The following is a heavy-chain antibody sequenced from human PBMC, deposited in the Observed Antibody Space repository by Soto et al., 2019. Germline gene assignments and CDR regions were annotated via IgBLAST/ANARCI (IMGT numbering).Heavy chain of an antibody. J-gene: IGHJ5*02. Sequence: QVQLQESGPGLVKPSQTLSLTCTVSGGSISSGDYYWSWIRQPPGKGLEWIGYIYYSGSTDYNPSLKSRVTISVDTSKHQSSLKLSSVTAADTAVYYCARERPDGSRLDPWGQGTLVTVSS. CDR3: ARERPDGSRLDP. CDR1: GGSISSGDYY. CDR2: IYYSGST. D-gene: IGHD6-13*01. V-gene: IGHV4-30-4*01.